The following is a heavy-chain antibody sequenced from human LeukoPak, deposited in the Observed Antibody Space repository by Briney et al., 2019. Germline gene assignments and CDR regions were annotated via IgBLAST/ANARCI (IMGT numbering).Heavy chain of an antibody. CDR3: ARDSYFGESSFDY. Sequence: PSETLSLTCTVPGGSISSGGYYWRWIRQHPGKGLEWIGHIYYNGSIYYNPSLKSRVTISKDTSKNQFSLKVSSVTAADTAVYYCARDSYFGESSFDYWGQGTLVTVSS. CDR2: IYYNGSI. J-gene: IGHJ4*02. CDR1: GGSISSGGYY. V-gene: IGHV4-31*03. D-gene: IGHD3-10*01.